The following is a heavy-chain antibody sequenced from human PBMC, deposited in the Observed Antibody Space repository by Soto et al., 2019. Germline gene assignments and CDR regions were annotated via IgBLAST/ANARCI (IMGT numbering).Heavy chain of an antibody. CDR2: ISYDGSNK. V-gene: IGHV3-30-3*01. J-gene: IGHJ4*02. CDR3: ARGWTDYYDSSGYSHTYDY. D-gene: IGHD3-22*01. CDR1: GFTFSSYA. Sequence: PGGSLRLSCAASGFTFSSYAMHWVRQAPGKGLEWVAVISYDGSNKYYADSVKGRFTISRDNSKNTLYLQMNSLRAEDTAVYYCARGWTDYYDSSGYSHTYDYWGQGTLVTVSS.